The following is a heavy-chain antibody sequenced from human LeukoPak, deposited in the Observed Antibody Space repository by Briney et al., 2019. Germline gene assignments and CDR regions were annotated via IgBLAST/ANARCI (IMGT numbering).Heavy chain of an antibody. CDR2: INPNSGGT. CDR3: ARDVLLRFGDPKGFDY. V-gene: IGHV1-2*02. Sequence: ASVKVSCKASGYTFTGYYMHWVRQAPGQGLEWMGWINPNSGGTNYAQKFQGRVTMTRDTSISTAYMELSRLRSDDTAVYYCARDVLLRFGDPKGFDYWGQGTLVTVSS. J-gene: IGHJ4*02. CDR1: GYTFTGYY. D-gene: IGHD3-10*01.